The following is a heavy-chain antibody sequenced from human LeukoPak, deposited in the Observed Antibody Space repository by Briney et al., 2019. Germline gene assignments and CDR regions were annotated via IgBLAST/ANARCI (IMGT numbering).Heavy chain of an antibody. CDR3: ARGGYYDSESYYLNY. D-gene: IGHD3-10*01. CDR1: GYSFTNYW. Sequence: GESLKISCKVSGYSFTNYWIGWVRQMPGKGLEWMGIIYPGDSDTRYSPSFRGQVTISADKSISTAYLQWNSLKASDTAIYYCARGGYYDSESYYLNYWGQGTLVTVSS. J-gene: IGHJ4*02. CDR2: IYPGDSDT. V-gene: IGHV5-51*01.